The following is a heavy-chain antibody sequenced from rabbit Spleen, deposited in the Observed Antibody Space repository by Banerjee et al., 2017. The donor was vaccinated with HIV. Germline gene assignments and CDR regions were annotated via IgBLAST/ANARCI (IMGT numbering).Heavy chain of an antibody. D-gene: IGHD4-1*01. V-gene: IGHV1S47*01. J-gene: IGHJ4*01. Sequence: QEQLVESGGGLVQPGGSLKLSCKASGFDFSNYGVSWVRQAPGKGLEWIGYIDPVFGYTYYANWVNGRFTISSHNAQNTLFLQLNSLTAADTATYFCARDLDGVIGWNFGWWGPGTLVTVS. CDR3: ARDLDGVIGWNFGW. CDR1: GFDFSNYG. CDR2: IDPVFGYT.